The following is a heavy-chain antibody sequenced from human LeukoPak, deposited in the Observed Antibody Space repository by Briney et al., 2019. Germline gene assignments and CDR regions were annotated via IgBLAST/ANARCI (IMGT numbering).Heavy chain of an antibody. J-gene: IGHJ4*02. CDR2: IYYSGST. Sequence: SETLSLTCTVSGGSISSYYWSWIRQPPGKGLEWIGYIYYSGSTNYNPSLKSRVTISVDTSKNQFSLKLSSVTAADTAVYYCARHSGDGYNYVRYYFDYWGQGTLVTVSS. V-gene: IGHV4-59*08. CDR3: ARHSGDGYNYVRYYFDY. D-gene: IGHD5-24*01. CDR1: GGSISSYY.